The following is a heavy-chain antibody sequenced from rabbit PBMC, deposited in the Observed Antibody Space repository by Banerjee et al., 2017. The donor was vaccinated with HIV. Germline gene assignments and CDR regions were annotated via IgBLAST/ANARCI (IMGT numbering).Heavy chain of an antibody. J-gene: IGHJ4*01. CDR1: GLDFSSSYW. V-gene: IGHV1S45*01. D-gene: IGHD4-1*01. Sequence: QEQLEESGGDLVKPGASLTLTCTASGLDFSSSYWICWVRQAPGKGLEWIACIDVSSSGNTYYASRAKGRFTISKTSSTTVTLQMTSLTAADTATYFCARDLAGVIGWNLNLWGQGTLVT. CDR2: IDVSSSGNT. CDR3: ARDLAGVIGWNLNL.